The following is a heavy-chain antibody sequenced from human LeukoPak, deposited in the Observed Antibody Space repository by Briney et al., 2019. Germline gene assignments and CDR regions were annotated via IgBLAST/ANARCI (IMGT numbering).Heavy chain of an antibody. V-gene: IGHV3-53*01. D-gene: IGHD6-13*01. Sequence: PGGSLRLSCAASGFTVSNNHMNWVRQAPGKGLEWVSVIHSADTTYYADSVKGRFTISRDNSKNTLYLQVNSLRAEDTAVYYCASSSWYGGFDYWGQGTLVTVSS. CDR2: IHSADTT. CDR3: ASSSWYGGFDY. J-gene: IGHJ4*02. CDR1: GFTVSNNH.